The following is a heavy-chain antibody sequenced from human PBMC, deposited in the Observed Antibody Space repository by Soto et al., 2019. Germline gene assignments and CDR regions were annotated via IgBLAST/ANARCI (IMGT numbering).Heavy chain of an antibody. J-gene: IGHJ5*02. CDR2: IPYSGTT. CDR3: AKGRGYSYGLDP. D-gene: IGHD5-18*01. Sequence: PSETLSLTCTVSGDSISSNNNYWSWIRQPPGEGLEWIGFIPYSGTTSYSPSLKSRVAISLDTSKNQFSLSLSSVTAADTAVYYCAKGRGYSYGLDPWGQGTLVTVSS. CDR1: GDSISSNNNY. V-gene: IGHV4-30-4*01.